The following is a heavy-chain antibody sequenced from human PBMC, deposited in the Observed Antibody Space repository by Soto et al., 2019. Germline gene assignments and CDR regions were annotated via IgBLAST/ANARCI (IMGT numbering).Heavy chain of an antibody. CDR1: GGSISSGGYY. CDR3: ARDIFCSGGSCYDYYYYYGMDV. D-gene: IGHD2-15*01. J-gene: IGHJ6*02. Sequence: SETLSLTCTVSGGSISSGGYYWSWIRQHPGKGLEWIGYIYYSGSTYYNPSLKNRDNISVETSKNQFTLKQTSVTAADTAVYYCARDIFCSGGSCYDYYYYYGMDVWGQGTTVTVSS. V-gene: IGHV4-31*03. CDR2: IYYSGST.